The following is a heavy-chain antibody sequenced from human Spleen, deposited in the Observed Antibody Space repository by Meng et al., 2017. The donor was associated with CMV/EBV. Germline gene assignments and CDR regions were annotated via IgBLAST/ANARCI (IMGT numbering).Heavy chain of an antibody. V-gene: IGHV1-69*05. CDR1: SA. CDR2: IIPIFGTA. D-gene: IGHD2-2*01. Sequence: SAISWVRQAPGQGLEWMGGIIPIFGTANYAQKFQGRVTITTDESTSTAYMELSSLRSEDTAVYYCARERPGYCSSTSCRTFFNWFDPWGQGTLVTVSS. CDR3: ARERPGYCSSTSCRTFFNWFDP. J-gene: IGHJ5*02.